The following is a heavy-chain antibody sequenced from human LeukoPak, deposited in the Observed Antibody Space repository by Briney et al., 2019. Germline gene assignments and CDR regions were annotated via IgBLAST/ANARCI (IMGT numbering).Heavy chain of an antibody. CDR1: GFTFSSYA. CDR2: NSASGGST. J-gene: IGHJ3*02. D-gene: IGHD3-9*01. V-gene: IGHV3-23*01. CDR3: AKGVKYDILTGYFHAFDI. Sequence: GGSLRLPCAASGFTFSSYAMSWVRQAPGKGLEWLSANSASGGSTYYADSVKGRFTISRDNSKNTLYLQMNSLRAEDTAVYYCAKGVKYDILTGYFHAFDIWGQGTMVTVSS.